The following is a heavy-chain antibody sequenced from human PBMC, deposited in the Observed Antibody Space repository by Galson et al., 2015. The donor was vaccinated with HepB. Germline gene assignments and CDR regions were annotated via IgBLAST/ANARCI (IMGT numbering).Heavy chain of an antibody. D-gene: IGHD6-13*01. CDR2: FDPEDGET. CDR1: GYPLTELS. CDR3: ATDLGSWGRLIYFDY. Sequence: VSCKVSGYPLTELSMHWVRQAPGKGLEWMGGFDPEDGETIYAQKFQGRVTMTEDTSTDTAYMELSSLRSEDTAVYYCATDLGSWGRLIYFDYWGQGTLVTVSS. J-gene: IGHJ4*02. V-gene: IGHV1-24*01.